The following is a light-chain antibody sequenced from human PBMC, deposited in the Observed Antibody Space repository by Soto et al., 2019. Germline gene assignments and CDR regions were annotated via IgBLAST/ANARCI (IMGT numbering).Light chain of an antibody. J-gene: IGLJ2*01. CDR3: ATWDDNLNGVV. Sequence: QPVLTQQPSASGTPGQRVSISCSGSSSNIGNNTVNWYQQVPGTAPKLVIYANNQRSSGVPDRFSGSKSGTSASLAISGLQSEDEADYYCATWDDNLNGVVFGGGTKLTVL. CDR2: ANN. V-gene: IGLV1-44*01. CDR1: SSNIGNNT.